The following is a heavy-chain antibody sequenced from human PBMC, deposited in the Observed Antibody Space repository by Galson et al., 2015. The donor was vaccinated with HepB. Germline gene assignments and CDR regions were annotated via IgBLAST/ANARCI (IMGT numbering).Heavy chain of an antibody. D-gene: IGHD1-20*01. CDR3: ARDNWNDSGAFDI. Sequence: SLRLSCAASGFTFSSYAMHWVRQAPGKGLGWVAVISYDGSNKYYADSVKGRFTISRDNSKNTLYLQMNSLRAEDTAVYYRARDNWNDSGAFDIWGQGTMVTVSS. V-gene: IGHV3-30-3*01. J-gene: IGHJ3*02. CDR2: ISYDGSNK. CDR1: GFTFSSYA.